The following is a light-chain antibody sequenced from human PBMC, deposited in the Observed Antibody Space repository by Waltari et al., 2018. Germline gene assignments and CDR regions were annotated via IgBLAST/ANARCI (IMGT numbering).Light chain of an antibody. Sequence: EIVMTQSPATLSASPGERATLPCRASQSVSNNLAWYQQKPGQAPRLLIYGASTRATGIPARFSGSGSGTEFTLTISSLQSEDFAVYYCQQYNNWPRRTFGGGTKVEIK. J-gene: IGKJ4*01. CDR2: GAS. CDR3: QQYNNWPRRT. V-gene: IGKV3-15*01. CDR1: QSVSNN.